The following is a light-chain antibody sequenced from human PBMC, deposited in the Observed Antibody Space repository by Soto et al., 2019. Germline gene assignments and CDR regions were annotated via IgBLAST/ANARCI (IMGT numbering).Light chain of an antibody. Sequence: DIVLTQSPGTLSLSPGERATLSCRASQSVSSNYLAWYQQKPGQAPRLLICGASSRATGIPDRFSGSGSGTDFTLTISRLEPEDFAVYYCQQFGSSPYTFGQGTKLEIK. J-gene: IGKJ2*01. V-gene: IGKV3-20*01. CDR1: QSVSSNY. CDR3: QQFGSSPYT. CDR2: GAS.